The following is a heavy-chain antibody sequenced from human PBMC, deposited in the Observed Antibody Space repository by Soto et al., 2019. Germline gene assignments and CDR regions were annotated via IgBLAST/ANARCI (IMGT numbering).Heavy chain of an antibody. V-gene: IGHV3-43*01. D-gene: IGHD2-2*01. CDR3: AKAAGYCSSTSCYALDYYYGMDV. CDR1: GFTFDDYT. CDR2: ISWDGGST. J-gene: IGHJ6*02. Sequence: GGSLRLSCAASGFTFDDYTMHWVRQAPGKGLEWVSLISWDGGSTYYADSVKGRFTISRDNSKNSLYLQMNSLRTEDTALYYCAKAAGYCSSTSCYALDYYYGMDVWGQGTTVTVSS.